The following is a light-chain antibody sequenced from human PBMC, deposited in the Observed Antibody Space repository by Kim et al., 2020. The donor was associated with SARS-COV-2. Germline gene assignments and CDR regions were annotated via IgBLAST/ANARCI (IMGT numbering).Light chain of an antibody. CDR1: RSVSSN. CDR2: GAS. J-gene: IGKJ2*03. Sequence: EILMTQSPVTLSVAPGERATLSCRASRSVSSNVVWYQQRPGQPPRLLIFGASTRATGVPDRFSGSGSGTEFTLTISGLQSEDCALYHCQQYGDWLPVSFGQGTKLEI. V-gene: IGKV3-15*01. CDR3: QQYGDWLPVS.